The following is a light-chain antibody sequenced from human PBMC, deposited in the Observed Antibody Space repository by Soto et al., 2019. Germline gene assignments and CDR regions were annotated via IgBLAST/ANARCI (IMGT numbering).Light chain of an antibody. CDR1: QSISSW. V-gene: IGKV1-5*03. J-gene: IGKJ5*01. CDR2: KAS. Sequence: DIQMTQSPSTLSASVGDRVTITCRASQSISSWLAWYQQKPGKAPKLLIYKASSLESGVPSRFSGSGSGTEFTLTISSLQPDDVATYYCQHYNSYSSITFGQGTRLEIK. CDR3: QHYNSYSSIT.